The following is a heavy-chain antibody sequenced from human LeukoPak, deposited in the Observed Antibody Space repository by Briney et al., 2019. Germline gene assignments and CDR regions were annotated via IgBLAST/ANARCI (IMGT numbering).Heavy chain of an antibody. Sequence: GGSLRLSCAASGFTFDDYAMHWVRQAPGKGLEWVSGISWNSGSIGYADSVKGRFTISRDNAKNSLYLQMNSLRAEDTAVYYCARSLVVPAAMPFDYWGQGTLVTVSS. J-gene: IGHJ4*02. D-gene: IGHD2-2*01. V-gene: IGHV3-9*01. CDR3: ARSLVVPAAMPFDY. CDR1: GFTFDDYA. CDR2: ISWNSGSI.